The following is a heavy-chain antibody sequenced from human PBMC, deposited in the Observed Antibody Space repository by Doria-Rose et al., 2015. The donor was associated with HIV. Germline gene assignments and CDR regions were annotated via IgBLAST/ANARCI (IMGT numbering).Heavy chain of an antibody. CDR1: GGSFSDYY. V-gene: IGHV4-34*01. Sequence: QVQLQQWDAGLLRPSETLSLTCAVYGGSFSDYYWTWIRQPPGQGLEWIGEINHSGTTNYNPSLKSRLTISADTSKNQFSLKLTSLTAADTAVYYCARRRGYSTSWGGTFDIWGQGTMVTVSS. D-gene: IGHD6-6*01. CDR3: ARRRGYSTSWGGTFDI. CDR2: INHSGTT. J-gene: IGHJ3*02.